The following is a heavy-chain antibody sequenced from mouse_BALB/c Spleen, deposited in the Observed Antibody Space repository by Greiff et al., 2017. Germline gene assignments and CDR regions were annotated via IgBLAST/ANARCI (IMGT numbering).Heavy chain of an antibody. CDR2: ISSGSSTI. D-gene: IGHD1-1*01. J-gene: IGHJ4*01. V-gene: IGHV5-17*02. Sequence: EVQLQESGGGLVQPGGSRKLSCAASGFTFSSFGMHWVRQAPEKGLEWVAYISSGSSTIYYADTVKGRFTISRDNPKNTLFLQMTSLRSEDTAMYYCATGDYGSSYYYAMDYWGQGTSVTVSS. CDR3: ATGDYGSSYYYAMDY. CDR1: GFTFSSFG.